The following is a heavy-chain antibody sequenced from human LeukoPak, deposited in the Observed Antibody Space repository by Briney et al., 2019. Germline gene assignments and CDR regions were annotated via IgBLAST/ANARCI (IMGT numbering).Heavy chain of an antibody. CDR1: GFTFSTSW. V-gene: IGHV3-7*01. J-gene: IGHJ4*02. CDR3: ARDAGWGYYDL. CDR2: IDKHGSGK. Sequence: GGSLRLSCVASGFTFSTSWVTWVRQAPGKGLEWVANIDKHGSGKYYADSVKGRLAISRDYAKNSVFLQMNSLRAEDTSVYYCARDAGWGYYDLWGQGTPVTVYS. D-gene: IGHD1-26*01.